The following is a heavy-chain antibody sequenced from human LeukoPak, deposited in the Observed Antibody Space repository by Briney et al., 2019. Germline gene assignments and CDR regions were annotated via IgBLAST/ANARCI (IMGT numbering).Heavy chain of an antibody. V-gene: IGHV1-18*01. Sequence: GASVKVSCKASGYTFTSYGISWVRQAPGQGLEWMGWTSAYNGNTNYAQKLQGRVTMTTDTSTSTAYMELRSLRSDDTAVYYCARDLRLERPVNWFDPWGQGTLVTVSS. J-gene: IGHJ5*02. CDR3: ARDLRLERPVNWFDP. CDR1: GYTFTSYG. D-gene: IGHD1-1*01. CDR2: TSAYNGNT.